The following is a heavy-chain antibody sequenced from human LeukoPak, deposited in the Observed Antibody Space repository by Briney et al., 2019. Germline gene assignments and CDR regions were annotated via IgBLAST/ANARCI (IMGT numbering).Heavy chain of an antibody. Sequence: GGSLRLSCSASGFTFSSYSINWVRQAPGKGLEWVSVIYSGGSTYYADSVKGRFTISRDNSKNTLYLQMNSLRAEDTAVYYCARDKVYYYDSSGYSYYWYFDLWGRGTLVTVSS. CDR2: IYSGGST. D-gene: IGHD3-22*01. J-gene: IGHJ2*01. CDR3: ARDKVYYYDSSGYSYYWYFDL. V-gene: IGHV3-66*01. CDR1: GFTFSSYS.